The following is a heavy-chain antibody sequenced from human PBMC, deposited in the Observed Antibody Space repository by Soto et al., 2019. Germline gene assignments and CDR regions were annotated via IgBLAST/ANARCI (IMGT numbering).Heavy chain of an antibody. Sequence: PGGSLRLSCAASGFTFSSYAMSWVRQAPGKGLEWVSAISGSGGSTYYADSVKGRFTISRDNSKNTLYLQMNSLRAEDTAVYYCAKDTQVITSTLEYNWFDTWGQGTLVTVSS. V-gene: IGHV3-23*01. CDR3: AKDTQVITSTLEYNWFDT. CDR2: ISGSGGST. CDR1: GFTFSSYA. J-gene: IGHJ5*02. D-gene: IGHD3-22*01.